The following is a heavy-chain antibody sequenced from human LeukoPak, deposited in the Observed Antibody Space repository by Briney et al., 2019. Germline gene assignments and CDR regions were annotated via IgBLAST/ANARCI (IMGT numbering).Heavy chain of an antibody. J-gene: IGHJ4*02. CDR3: AKVSGGSYRYYFDY. D-gene: IGHD1-26*01. CDR1: GFTFSSYG. CDR2: IRYDGSNK. V-gene: IGHV3-30*02. Sequence: PGGSLRLSCAASGFTFSSYGMHWVRQAPGKGLEWVAFIRYDGSNKYYADSVKGRFTISRDNSKNTLYLQMNSRRAEDTAVYYCAKVSGGSYRYYFDYWGQGTLVTVSS.